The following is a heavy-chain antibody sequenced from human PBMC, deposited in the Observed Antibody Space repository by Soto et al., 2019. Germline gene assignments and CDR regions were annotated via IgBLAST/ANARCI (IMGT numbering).Heavy chain of an antibody. V-gene: IGHV4-31*03. J-gene: IGHJ5*02. Sequence: PSETLSLTGTVSGGSISSGGYYWSGIRQHPGKGLEWIGYIYYSGSTYYNPSLKSRVTISVDTSKNQFSLKLSSVTAADTAVYYCARVRRYDILTGSRWFDPWGQGTLVTVSS. CDR1: GGSISSGGYY. CDR2: IYYSGST. D-gene: IGHD3-9*01. CDR3: ARVRRYDILTGSRWFDP.